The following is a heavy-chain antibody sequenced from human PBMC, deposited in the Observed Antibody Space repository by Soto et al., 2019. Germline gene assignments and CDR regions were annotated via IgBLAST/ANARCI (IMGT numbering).Heavy chain of an antibody. CDR3: ARDVAPTYYYDSSGYPDAFDI. J-gene: IGHJ3*02. CDR1: GGSISSGGYY. CDR2: IYYSGST. V-gene: IGHV4-31*03. D-gene: IGHD3-22*01. Sequence: QVQLQESGPGLVKPSQTLSLTCTVSGGSISSGGYYWSWIRQHPGKGLEWIGYIYYSGSTYYNPSLKSRVNISVDTSKNQFSLKLSSVTAADTAVYYCARDVAPTYYYDSSGYPDAFDIWGQGTMVTVSS.